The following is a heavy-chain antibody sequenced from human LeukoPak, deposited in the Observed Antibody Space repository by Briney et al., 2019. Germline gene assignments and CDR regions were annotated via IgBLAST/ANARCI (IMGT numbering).Heavy chain of an antibody. CDR1: GFTFSSYA. J-gene: IGHJ6*02. D-gene: IGHD6-19*01. V-gene: IGHV3-23*01. Sequence: PGGSLRLSCAASGFTFSSYAMSWVRQAPGKGLEWVSTISGSGGSTYYADSVKGRFTFSRDNSKNTLYLQMNSLGAEDTAVYYCAKAQGIAVAGTVRNYYGMDVWGQGTTVTVSS. CDR3: AKAQGIAVAGTVRNYYGMDV. CDR2: ISGSGGST.